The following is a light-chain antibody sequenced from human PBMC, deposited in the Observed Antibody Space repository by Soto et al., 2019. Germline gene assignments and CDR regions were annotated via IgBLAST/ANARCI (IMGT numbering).Light chain of an antibody. CDR3: QQSYSTPPT. CDR1: QSISSY. Sequence: DIQMTQSPSSLSASVGDRVTITCRASQSISSYLNWYQQKPGKAPKLLIYAASSLQSGVPSRFSGSGSGTDFTLTISNQQPEDFATYYCQQSYSTPPTFGGGTKVEIK. CDR2: AAS. V-gene: IGKV1-39*01. J-gene: IGKJ4*01.